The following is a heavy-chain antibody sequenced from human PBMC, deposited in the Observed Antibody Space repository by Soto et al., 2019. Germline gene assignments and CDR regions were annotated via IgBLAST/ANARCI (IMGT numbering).Heavy chain of an antibody. J-gene: IGHJ1*01. Sequence: QVQLQESGPGLVKPSETLSLTCTVSGGSISSYYWRWIRQPPGKGLEWIGYINYSGSTNYNPPLEGRVTIHVDTAKDQVSLKLSSVTAADTGVYCCASGLRLRYFQHWGQGTLGTVSS. CDR2: INYSGST. D-gene: IGHD4-17*01. CDR3: ASGLRLRYFQH. CDR1: GGSISSYY. V-gene: IGHV4-59*01.